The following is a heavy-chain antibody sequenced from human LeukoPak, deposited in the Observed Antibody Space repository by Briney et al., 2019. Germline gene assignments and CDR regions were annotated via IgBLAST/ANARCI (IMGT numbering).Heavy chain of an antibody. J-gene: IGHJ4*02. V-gene: IGHV4-34*01. Sequence: NPSETLSLTCAVYGGSFSGYYWSWIRQPPGKGLEWIGEINHSGSTNYNPSLKSRVTISVDTSKNQFSLKLSSVTAADTAVYYCARHAGRITIFGVVNRPFDYWGQGTLVTVSS. CDR2: INHSGST. CDR1: GGSFSGYY. CDR3: ARHAGRITIFGVVNRPFDY. D-gene: IGHD3-3*01.